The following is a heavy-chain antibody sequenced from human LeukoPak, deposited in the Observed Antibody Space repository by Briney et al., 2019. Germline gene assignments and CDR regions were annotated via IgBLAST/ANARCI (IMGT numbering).Heavy chain of an antibody. CDR1: GFTFSSYS. D-gene: IGHD6-6*01. Sequence: GGSLRLSCAASGFTFSSYSMSWVRQAPGKGLEWVSAISGSGGITYYADSVKGRFTISRDNSKNTLYLQMNSLRAEDTAVYYCAKAGIAARYSPLPAEYFQHWGQGTLVTVSS. V-gene: IGHV3-23*01. J-gene: IGHJ1*01. CDR3: AKAGIAARYSPLPAEYFQH. CDR2: ISGSGGIT.